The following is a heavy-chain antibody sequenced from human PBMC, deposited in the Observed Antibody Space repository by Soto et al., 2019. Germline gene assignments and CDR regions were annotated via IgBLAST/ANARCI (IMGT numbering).Heavy chain of an antibody. V-gene: IGHV3-23*01. CDR3: AKNSGWFNT. Sequence: GGSLRLSCAASGFPFSSTDMTWVRQAPGKGLEWVSTIDGSGGTTYYADSVKGRFTISRDNSINTVFLQMNSLRADDTALYFCAKNSGWFNTWGQGALVTVSS. J-gene: IGHJ5*02. CDR2: IDGSGGTT. D-gene: IGHD3-10*01. CDR1: GFPFSSTD.